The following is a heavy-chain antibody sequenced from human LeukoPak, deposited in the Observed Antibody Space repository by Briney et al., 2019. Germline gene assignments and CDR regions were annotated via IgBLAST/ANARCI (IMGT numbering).Heavy chain of an antibody. CDR3: AREGSGITGTDY. V-gene: IGHV3-21*01. D-gene: IGHD1-20*01. J-gene: IGHJ4*02. CDR1: GFTFSSYS. CDR2: ISSSSSYI. Sequence: GGSLRLSCAASGFTFSSYSMNWVRQAPGRGLEWVSSISSSSSYIYYADSVKGRFTISRDNAKNSLYLQMNSLRAEDTAVYYCAREGSGITGTDYWGQGTLVTVSS.